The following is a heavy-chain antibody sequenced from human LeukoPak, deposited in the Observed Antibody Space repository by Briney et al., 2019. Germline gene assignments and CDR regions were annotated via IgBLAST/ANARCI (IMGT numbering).Heavy chain of an antibody. CDR2: IYYSGST. Sequence: SETLSLTCTVSGGSISSYYWSWIRQPPGKGLEWIGYIYYSGSTNYNPSLKSRVTISVDTSKNQFSLKLSSVTAADTAVYYCARDFVVAAKFDYWGQGTLVTVSS. CDR3: ARDFVVAAKFDY. CDR1: GGSISSYY. V-gene: IGHV4-59*12. J-gene: IGHJ4*02. D-gene: IGHD5-12*01.